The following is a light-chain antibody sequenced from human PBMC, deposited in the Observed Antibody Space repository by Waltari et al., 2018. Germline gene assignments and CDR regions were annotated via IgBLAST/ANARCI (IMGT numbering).Light chain of an antibody. J-gene: IGKJ4*01. V-gene: IGKV3-15*01. CDR1: QNIDAS. CDR2: GAS. CDR3: QQFHTWPLT. Sequence: EIVMTQSPETLSVSPGQRVTLSCRASQNIDASLAWHQQRPGQAPRVLISGASYRVTGIPDRFSGGGSGTEFTLTISSLQSEDVAIYYCQQFHTWPLTVGGGTKVEIK.